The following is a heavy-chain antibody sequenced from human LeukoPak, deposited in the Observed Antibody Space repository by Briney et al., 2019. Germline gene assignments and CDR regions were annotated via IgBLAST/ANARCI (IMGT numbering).Heavy chain of an antibody. D-gene: IGHD3-10*01. Sequence: SETLSLTCAVYGGSFSGYYWSWIRQPPGKGLEWIGEINDIGNTNYDPSLRSRVTISVDTSKNQFSLSLTSATAANTAVYFCARLGSVGYYNYQYMDIWGNGTTVTVSS. CDR2: INDIGNT. V-gene: IGHV4-34*01. J-gene: IGHJ6*03. CDR3: ARLGSVGYYNYQYMDI. CDR1: GGSFSGYY.